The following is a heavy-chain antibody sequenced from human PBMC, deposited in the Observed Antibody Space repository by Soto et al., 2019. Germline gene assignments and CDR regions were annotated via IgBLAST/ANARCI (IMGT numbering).Heavy chain of an antibody. CDR2: MTPNSGNT. CDR1: GYTFTSYD. V-gene: IGHV1-8*01. J-gene: IGHJ4*02. Sequence: QVQLVQSGAEVKKPGASVKVSCKSSGYTFTSYDIHWVRQATGQGLEWMGWMTPNSGNTGYAQKCQGRVSMTRDTXMSTADLELSSLRSEDTAVYYCATLSRAWQCGFDYWGQGTLVTVSS. CDR3: ATLSRAWQCGFDY. D-gene: IGHD6-19*01.